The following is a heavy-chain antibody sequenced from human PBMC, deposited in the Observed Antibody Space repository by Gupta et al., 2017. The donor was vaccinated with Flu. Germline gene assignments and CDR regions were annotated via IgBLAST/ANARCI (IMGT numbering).Heavy chain of an antibody. Sequence: FSSYASSWVRQAPGQGLEWMGGIITIFGTANYAQKIQGRVTITADEATRTAYMELRSLRSEDTDVYYFARGPRGEWFFFDYGGQGTMVTVSS. D-gene: IGHD3-3*01. CDR2: IITIFGTA. J-gene: IGHJ4*02. V-gene: IGHV1-69*01. CDR3: ARGPRGEWFFFDY. CDR1: FSSYA.